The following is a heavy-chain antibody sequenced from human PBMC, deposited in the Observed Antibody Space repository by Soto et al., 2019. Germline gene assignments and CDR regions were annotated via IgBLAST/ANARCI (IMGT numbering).Heavy chain of an antibody. CDR1: GASFSGYY. V-gene: IGHV4-34*01. J-gene: IGHJ4*02. D-gene: IGHD1-26*01. CDR3: ARGRLGGAAD. Sequence: SETLSLTCAFYGASFSGYYWSWIRQPPGKGLEWIGEINHSGSTNYNPSLKSRVTISVDTSKNQFSLKLSSVTAADTAVYYCARGRLGGAADWGQGTLVTVSS. CDR2: INHSGST.